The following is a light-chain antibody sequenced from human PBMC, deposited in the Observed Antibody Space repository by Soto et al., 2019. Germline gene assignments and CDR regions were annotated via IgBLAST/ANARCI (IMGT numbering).Light chain of an antibody. CDR2: SNN. V-gene: IGLV1-44*01. Sequence: QSVLTQPPSASGTPGQRVTISCSGSSSNIGSNTVNWYQQLPGTAPKLIIYSNNQRPSGVPDRFSGSKSGTSASLAISGLQSEDEADYYCAAWEDSLNGRVFGGGTKLTVL. CDR1: SSNIGSNT. J-gene: IGLJ3*02. CDR3: AAWEDSLNGRV.